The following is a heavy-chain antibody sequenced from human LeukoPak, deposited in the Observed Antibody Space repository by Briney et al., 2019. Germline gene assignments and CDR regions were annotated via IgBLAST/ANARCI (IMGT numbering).Heavy chain of an antibody. J-gene: IGHJ5*02. CDR1: GFTFSSYW. D-gene: IGHD6-13*01. CDR3: ARATIAPNWFDP. Sequence: GGSLRLSCAASGFTFSSYWMHWVRQAPGKGLVWASRINSDGSYTTYADSVKGRFTISRDNAKNTLYLQMNSLRADDTAVYYCARATIAPNWFDPWGQGTLVTVSS. V-gene: IGHV3-74*01. CDR2: INSDGSYT.